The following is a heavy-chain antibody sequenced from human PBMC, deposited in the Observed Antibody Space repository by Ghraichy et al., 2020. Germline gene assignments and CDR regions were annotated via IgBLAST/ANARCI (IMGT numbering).Heavy chain of an antibody. J-gene: IGHJ4*02. D-gene: IGHD3-22*01. CDR3: AKDFELRNLITMIVVGGFES. CDR2: ISGSGGST. Sequence: GGSLRLSCAASGFTFSSYAMSWVRQAPGKGLEWVSAISGSGGSTYYADSVRGRFTISRDNSKNTLYLQMNSLRVEDTAVYYCAKDFELRNLITMIVVGGFESWGQGTLVTVSS. CDR1: GFTFSSYA. V-gene: IGHV3-23*01.